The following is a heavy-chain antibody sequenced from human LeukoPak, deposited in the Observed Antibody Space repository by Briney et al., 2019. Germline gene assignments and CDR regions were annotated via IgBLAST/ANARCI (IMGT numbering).Heavy chain of an antibody. CDR3: ARPRTPYYYDSSGYDNSFDY. D-gene: IGHD3-22*01. CDR2: IYPGDSDT. V-gene: IGHV5-51*01. J-gene: IGHJ4*02. CDR1: GYSFTSYW. Sequence: GESLKISCKGSGYSFTSYWIGWVRQMPGKGLEWMGIIYPGDSDTRYSPSFQGQVTISADKSISTAYLQWSSLKASDTATYYCARPRTPYYYDSSGYDNSFDYWGQGTLVTVSS.